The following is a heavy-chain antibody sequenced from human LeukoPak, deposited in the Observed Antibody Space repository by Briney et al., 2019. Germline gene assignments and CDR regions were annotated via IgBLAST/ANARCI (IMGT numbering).Heavy chain of an antibody. CDR2: INSDGTST. J-gene: IGHJ4*02. CDR1: GFTFITHW. D-gene: IGHD4-11*01. CDR3: ARDTGYSNYDY. Sequence: PGGSLRLSCAASGFTFITHWMHWVRQAPGKGLVWVSRINSDGTSTTYADSVRGRFTISRDNAKNTLYLQMNSLRADDTAMYYCARDTGYSNYDYWGQGTLVTVSS. V-gene: IGHV3-74*01.